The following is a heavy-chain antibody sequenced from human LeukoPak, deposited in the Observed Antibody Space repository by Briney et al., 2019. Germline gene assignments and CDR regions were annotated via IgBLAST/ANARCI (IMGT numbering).Heavy chain of an antibody. D-gene: IGHD6-19*01. Sequence: PGGSLRLSCAASGFTFSSYGMHWVRQAPGKGLEWVAFIRYDGSNKYYADSVKGRFTISRDNSKNTLYLQMNSLRAEDTALYFCAKGSPKRMEYSGGWTRGYWGQGTLVTVSS. V-gene: IGHV3-30*02. CDR1: GFTFSSYG. CDR3: AKGSPKRMEYSGGWTRGY. CDR2: IRYDGSNK. J-gene: IGHJ4*02.